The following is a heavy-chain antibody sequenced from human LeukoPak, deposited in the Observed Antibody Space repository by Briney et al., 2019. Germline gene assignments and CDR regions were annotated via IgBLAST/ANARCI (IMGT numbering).Heavy chain of an antibody. Sequence: GASVKVSCKASGYTFTSYAISWVRQAPGQGLEWMGRIIPIFGTANYPQKFQGRVTNTTDESTSTAYMELSSLRSEDTAVYYCAREVGSTLKYYFDYWGQGTLVTVSS. D-gene: IGHD1-26*01. J-gene: IGHJ4*02. V-gene: IGHV1-69*05. CDR1: GYTFTSYA. CDR2: IIPIFGTA. CDR3: AREVGSTLKYYFDY.